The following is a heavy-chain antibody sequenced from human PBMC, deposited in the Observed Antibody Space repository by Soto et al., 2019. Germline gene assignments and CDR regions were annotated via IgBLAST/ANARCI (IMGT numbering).Heavy chain of an antibody. D-gene: IGHD6-19*01. CDR1: GGTFRTYA. Sequence: QVQLLQSGAEVKKPGSSVRVSCEASGGTFRTYAISWVRQAPGQGLEWMGEIIPIFGTVNYAQKFQGRVTLTADESTTTGYMDLRSLRSEDTAVYYCAKGAVAGTPTSYYYYGMDVWGQGTTVTVSS. V-gene: IGHV1-69*12. J-gene: IGHJ6*02. CDR3: AKGAVAGTPTSYYYYGMDV. CDR2: IIPIFGTV.